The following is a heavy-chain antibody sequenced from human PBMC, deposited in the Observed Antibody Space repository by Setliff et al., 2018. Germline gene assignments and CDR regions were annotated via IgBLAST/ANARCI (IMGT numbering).Heavy chain of an antibody. D-gene: IGHD3-9*01. Sequence: PSETLSLTCTVSGGSLNTYYWSWIRQPAGKKLEWIGRIHASGSPDYNPSFKSRVTISRDTSTNQFSLKLGSVTAADTAVYYCARERYFDWFFEDWGHGTLVTVSS. V-gene: IGHV4-4*07. J-gene: IGHJ4*01. CDR3: ARERYFDWFFED. CDR1: GGSLNTYY. CDR2: IHASGSP.